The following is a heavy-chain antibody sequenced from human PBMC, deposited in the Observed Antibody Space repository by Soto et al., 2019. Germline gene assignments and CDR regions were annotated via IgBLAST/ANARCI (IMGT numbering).Heavy chain of an antibody. CDR3: ARDLPLGASWFVAPSPDYFDY. CDR1: GFTFSSYS. CDR2: ISSSSSYI. Sequence: PGGSLRLSCAASGFTFSSYSMNWVRQAPGKGLEWVSSISSSSSYIYYADSVKGRFTISRDNAKNSLYLQMNSLRAEDTAVYYCARDLPLGASWFVAPSPDYFDYWGQGTLVTVSS. V-gene: IGHV3-21*01. D-gene: IGHD1-26*01. J-gene: IGHJ4*02.